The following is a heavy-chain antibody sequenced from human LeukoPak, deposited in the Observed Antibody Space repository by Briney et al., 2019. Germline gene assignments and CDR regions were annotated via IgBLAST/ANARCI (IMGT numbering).Heavy chain of an antibody. CDR1: GLTLSSYW. CDR3: AKGGSRHADY. V-gene: IGHV3-74*01. J-gene: IGHJ4*02. CDR2: ISNDGSST. D-gene: IGHD3-16*01. Sequence: GRSLRPSCAASGLTLSSYWMHWVRQAPGKGLVWVSRISNDGSSTSYADSVKGRFTISRDNAKNTLYLQMKSLRADDTAVYYCAKGGSRHADYWGQGTLVTVSS.